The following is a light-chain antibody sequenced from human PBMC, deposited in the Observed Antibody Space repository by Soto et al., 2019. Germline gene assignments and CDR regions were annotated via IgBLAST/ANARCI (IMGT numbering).Light chain of an antibody. CDR1: SSDVGGYNY. Sequence: QSALTQPASVSGSRGQSITISCTGTSSDVGGYNYVSWYQQHPGKAPKLMIYDVSNRPSGVSNRFSGSKSANTASLTISGLQAEDEADYYCSSYTSSSTLFGGGTKLTVL. J-gene: IGLJ2*01. V-gene: IGLV2-14*01. CDR3: SSYTSSSTL. CDR2: DVS.